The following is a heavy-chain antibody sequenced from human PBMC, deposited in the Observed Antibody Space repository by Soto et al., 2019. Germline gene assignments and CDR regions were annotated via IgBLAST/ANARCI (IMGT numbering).Heavy chain of an antibody. CDR1: GFTFSSYA. D-gene: IGHD3-3*01. J-gene: IGHJ4*02. Sequence: XESLRLSCAASGFTFSSYAMSGVRQAPGKGLEWVSAISGSGGSTYYADSVKGRFTISRDNSKNTLYLQMNRLRAEDTAVYYCAKDGPLSYYDPVGYFDYWGQGTLVTVSS. CDR3: AKDGPLSYYDPVGYFDY. V-gene: IGHV3-23*01. CDR2: ISGSGGST.